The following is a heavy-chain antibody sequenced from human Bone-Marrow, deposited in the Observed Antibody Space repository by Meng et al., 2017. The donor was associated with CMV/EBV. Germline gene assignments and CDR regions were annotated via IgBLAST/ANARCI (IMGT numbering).Heavy chain of an antibody. CDR3: ARSPTRYSSSKGRVYFDY. CDR1: GGSISSSSYY. Sequence: SETLSLTCTVSGGSISSSSYYWGWIRQPPGKGLEWIGEINHSGSTNYNPSLKSRVTISVDTSKNQFSLKSSSATAADTAVYYCARSPTRYSSSKGRVYFDYWGQGTLVTFSS. V-gene: IGHV4-39*07. CDR2: INHSGST. J-gene: IGHJ4*02. D-gene: IGHD6-6*01.